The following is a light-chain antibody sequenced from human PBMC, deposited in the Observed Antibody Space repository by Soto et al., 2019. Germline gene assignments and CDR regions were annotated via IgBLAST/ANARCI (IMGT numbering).Light chain of an antibody. CDR2: GAS. J-gene: IGKJ4*01. CDR1: QSVSSN. Sequence: DIVMTQSPATLSVSPGERATLSCRASQSVSSNLAWYQQKFGQAPRPLIYGASTRATGIPARFNGSGSGTEFTLTISSLQSEDFAVYYCHQYNNWPPLTFGGGTKVEIK. V-gene: IGKV3-15*01. CDR3: HQYNNWPPLT.